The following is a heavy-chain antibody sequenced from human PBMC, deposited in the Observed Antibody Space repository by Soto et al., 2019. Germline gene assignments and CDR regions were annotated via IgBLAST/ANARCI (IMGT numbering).Heavy chain of an antibody. Sequence: GGSLRLSCVASGFTFRTYTMNWVRQAPGKGLEWVSGIRGFSPYTFYAESVKGRFTISRDNAENSLYLQMNSLGVEDTAVYYCARDRGYDAHDYYYNAMDVWGQGTTVTVSS. CDR3: ARDRGYDAHDYYYNAMDV. V-gene: IGHV3-21*01. CDR1: GFTFRTYT. CDR2: IRGFSPYT. J-gene: IGHJ6*02. D-gene: IGHD2-15*01.